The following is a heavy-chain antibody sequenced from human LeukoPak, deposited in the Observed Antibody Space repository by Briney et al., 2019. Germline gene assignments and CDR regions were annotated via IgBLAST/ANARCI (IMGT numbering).Heavy chain of an antibody. CDR3: AKDRSSGGSCYNY. D-gene: IGHD2-15*01. CDR1: GFTFSNYA. CDR2: ISGSGDAT. V-gene: IGHV3-23*01. J-gene: IGHJ4*02. Sequence: GGSLRLSCAASGFTFSNYAMTWVRQAPGKGLEWVSGISGSGDATYYADSVKGRLTISRDNSENTVYLQMNSLRVEDTAIYYCAKDRSSGGSCYNYWGRGTQVTVSS.